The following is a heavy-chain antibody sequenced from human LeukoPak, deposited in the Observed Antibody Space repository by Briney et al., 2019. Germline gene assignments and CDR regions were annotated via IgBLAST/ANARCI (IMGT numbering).Heavy chain of an antibody. V-gene: IGHV1-46*01. J-gene: IGHJ4*02. Sequence: ASVKVSCKASGYTFTSYCMHWVRQAPGQGLEWMGIINPSGGSTSYAQKFQGRVTMTRDTSTSTVYMELSSLRSEDTAVYYCARVARETEDEVGFLFDYWGQGTLVTVSS. CDR2: INPSGGST. D-gene: IGHD1-26*01. CDR3: ARVARETEDEVGFLFDY. CDR1: GYTFTSYC.